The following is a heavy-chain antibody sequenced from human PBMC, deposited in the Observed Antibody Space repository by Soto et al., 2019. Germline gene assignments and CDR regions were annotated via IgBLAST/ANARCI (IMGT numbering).Heavy chain of an antibody. D-gene: IGHD3-3*01. CDR2: INPDSGDT. CDR1: GYTFTGFY. Sequence: ASVNVSCKASGYTFTGFYMHWVRQAPGQGLELMGRINPDSGDTDHAEKFQGRVTMTRXXXXXXAXMXLXXXTSDDTAVYDCAISEGVPDPHRVFDYWGQGTPVTVSS. J-gene: IGHJ4*02. V-gene: IGHV1-2*06. CDR3: AISEGVPDPHRVFDY.